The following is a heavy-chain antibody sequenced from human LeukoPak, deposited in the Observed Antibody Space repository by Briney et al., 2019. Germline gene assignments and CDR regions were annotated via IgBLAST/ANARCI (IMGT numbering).Heavy chain of an antibody. CDR2: ISSSSYI. Sequence: GGSLRLSCAASGFTFSSYSMNWVRQAPGKGLEWVSSISSSSYIYYADSVRGRFTISRDNAKNSLYLQMNSLRAEDTADYYCARDESYYFGSGPHYFDYWGQGTLVTVSS. V-gene: IGHV3-21*01. D-gene: IGHD3-10*01. CDR1: GFTFSSYS. J-gene: IGHJ4*02. CDR3: ARDESYYFGSGPHYFDY.